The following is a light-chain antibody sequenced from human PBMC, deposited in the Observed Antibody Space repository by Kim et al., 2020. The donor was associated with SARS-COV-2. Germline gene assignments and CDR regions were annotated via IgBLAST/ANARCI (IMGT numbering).Light chain of an antibody. J-gene: IGKJ4*01. V-gene: IGKV3-20*01. CDR2: GAS. CDR1: QSVSSSY. CDR3: QQYGSSPRLT. Sequence: PGERATLACRASQSVSSSYVAWYQQKPGQAPRLLIYGASSRATGIPDRFSGSGYGTDFTLTISRLEPEDFAVYYCQQYGSSPRLTFGGGTKVDIK.